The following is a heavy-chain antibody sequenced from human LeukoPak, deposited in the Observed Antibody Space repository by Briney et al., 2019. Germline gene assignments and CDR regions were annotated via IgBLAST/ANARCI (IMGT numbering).Heavy chain of an antibody. CDR3: VKSNRPVAARGNFVY. D-gene: IGHD6-6*01. CDR1: GFTFDDYA. V-gene: IGHV3-9*01. J-gene: IGHJ4*02. CDR2: ISWSSGNI. Sequence: SLRLSCAASGFTFDDYAMHWVRQAPGKGLEWVSGISWSSGNIVYADSVKGRFTISRDNAKNSLYLQMNSLRAEDTALYFCVKSNRPVAARGNFVYWGQGTLVTVSS.